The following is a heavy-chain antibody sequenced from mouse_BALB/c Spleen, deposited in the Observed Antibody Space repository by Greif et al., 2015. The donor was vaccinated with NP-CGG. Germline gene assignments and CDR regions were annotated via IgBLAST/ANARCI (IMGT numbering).Heavy chain of an antibody. J-gene: IGHJ2*01. V-gene: IGHV5-15*02. D-gene: IGHD1-1*01. CDR1: GFTFSDYG. Sequence: EVMLVESGGGLVQPGESRKLSCAASGFTFSDYGMAWVRQAPGKGPEWVAFISNLAYSIYYADTVTGRFTISRENAKNTLYLEMSSLRPEDTAMYYCARFITTVGFDYWGQGTTLTVSS. CDR3: ARFITTVGFDY. CDR2: ISNLAYSI.